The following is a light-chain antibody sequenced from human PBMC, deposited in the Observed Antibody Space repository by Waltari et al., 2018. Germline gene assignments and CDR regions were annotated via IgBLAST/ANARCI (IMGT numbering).Light chain of an antibody. CDR3: QQYGSSPLT. CDR1: QSVTSSY. Sequence: CRASQSVTSSYLAWYQQKPGQAPRLLIYGASSRAPGSPDRFSGSGSGTDFTLTITRLEPEDFAVYYCQQYGSSPLTFGGGTKVEIK. CDR2: GAS. J-gene: IGKJ4*01. V-gene: IGKV3-20*01.